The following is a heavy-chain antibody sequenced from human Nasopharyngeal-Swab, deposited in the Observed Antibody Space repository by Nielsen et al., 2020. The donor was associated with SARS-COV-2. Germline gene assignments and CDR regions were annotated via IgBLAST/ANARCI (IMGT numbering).Heavy chain of an antibody. Sequence: ASVKVSCKASGYTFTSYVISWVRQAPGQGLEWMGWISAYNGNTNYAQKLQGRVTMTTDTSTSTAYMELRSLRSDDTAVYYCARAMGSGSLSDWYYYYGMDVWGQGTTVTVSS. CDR3: ARAMGSGSLSDWYYYYGMDV. CDR2: ISAYNGNT. D-gene: IGHD6-19*01. CDR1: GYTFTSYV. J-gene: IGHJ6*02. V-gene: IGHV1-18*01.